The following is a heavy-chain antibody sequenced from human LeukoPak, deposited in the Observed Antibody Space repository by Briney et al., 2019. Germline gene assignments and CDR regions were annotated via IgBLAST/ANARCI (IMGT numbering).Heavy chain of an antibody. CDR2: INWNGGST. CDR3: ARFARDLTGYYQKTFYYYYYMDV. CDR1: GFTFDDYG. V-gene: IGHV3-20*04. Sequence: GGSLRLSCAASGFTFDDYGMSWVRQAPGKGLEWVSGINWNGGSTGYADSVKGRFTISRDNAKNSLYLQMNRLRAEDTALYYCARFARDLTGYYQKTFYYYYYMDVWGKGTTVTVSS. J-gene: IGHJ6*03. D-gene: IGHD3-9*01.